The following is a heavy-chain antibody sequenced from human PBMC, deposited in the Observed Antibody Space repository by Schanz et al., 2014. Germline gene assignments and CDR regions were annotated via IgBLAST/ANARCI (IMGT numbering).Heavy chain of an antibody. V-gene: IGHV3-74*02. CDR3: AKVWGSDYFYPFDY. D-gene: IGHD3-22*01. Sequence: EVQLVESGGGLVKPGGSLRLSCAASGFTFSNYTMYWVRQAPGKGLVWVSRINSDGRSTNYADSVKGRFSISRDNARNTLFLQMNSLRAEDTAVYYCAKVWGSDYFYPFDYWGQGTLVTVSS. CDR1: GFTFSNYT. CDR2: INSDGRST. J-gene: IGHJ4*02.